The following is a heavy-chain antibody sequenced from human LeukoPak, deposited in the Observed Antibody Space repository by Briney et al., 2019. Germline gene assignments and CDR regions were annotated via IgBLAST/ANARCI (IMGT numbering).Heavy chain of an antibody. J-gene: IGHJ3*02. D-gene: IGHD3-22*01. V-gene: IGHV1-3*01. Sequence: EASVKVSCKASGYTFTSYAMHWVRQAPGQRLEWMGWINAGNGNTKYSQKFQGRVTITRDTSASTAYMELSSLRSEDTAVYYCALVVITLDALDIWGQGTMVTVSS. CDR1: GYTFTSYA. CDR2: INAGNGNT. CDR3: ALVVITLDALDI.